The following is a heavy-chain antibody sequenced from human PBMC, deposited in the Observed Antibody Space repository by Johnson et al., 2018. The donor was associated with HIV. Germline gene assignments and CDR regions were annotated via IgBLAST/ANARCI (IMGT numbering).Heavy chain of an antibody. J-gene: IGHJ3*02. Sequence: EKLVESGGGLVQPGGSLRLSCAASGFTVSSNYMSWVRQAPGKGLEWVSVIYSGGSTYYADPVKGRFTISRDNSKNTLYLQMNSLRAEDTAVYYCARRDDIRNGAFDIWGQGTMVTVSS. V-gene: IGHV3-66*04. D-gene: IGHD3-22*01. CDR2: IYSGGST. CDR1: GFTVSSNY. CDR3: ARRDDIRNGAFDI.